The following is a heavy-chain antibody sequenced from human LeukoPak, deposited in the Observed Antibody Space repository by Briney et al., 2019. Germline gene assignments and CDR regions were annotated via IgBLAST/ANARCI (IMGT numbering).Heavy chain of an antibody. CDR3: ARGHYGSGSYYPSLIDY. CDR1: GGSISSSSYY. D-gene: IGHD3-10*01. J-gene: IGHJ4*02. V-gene: IGHV4-39*07. CDR2: IYYSGST. Sequence: SETLSLTCTVSGGSISSSSYYWGWIRQPPGKGLEWIGSIYYSGSTYYNPSLKSRVTISVDTSKNQFSLKLSSATAADTAVYCCARGHYGSGSYYPSLIDYWGQGTLVTVSS.